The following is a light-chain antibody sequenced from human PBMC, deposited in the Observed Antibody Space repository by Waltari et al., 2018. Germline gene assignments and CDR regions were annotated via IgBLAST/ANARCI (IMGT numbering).Light chain of an antibody. V-gene: IGKV4-1*01. CDR3: QQYYSSPWT. CDR1: QSVLYSSTDKNY. J-gene: IGKJ1*01. CDR2: WAS. Sequence: DIVMTQSPDSLAVSLGERATINCKSSQSVLYSSTDKNYLAWYQQKPGQPPKLLIYWASTRESGVPDRFSGGGSGTDFTLTISGLQAEDVAVYYCQQYYSSPWTFGQGTKVEIK.